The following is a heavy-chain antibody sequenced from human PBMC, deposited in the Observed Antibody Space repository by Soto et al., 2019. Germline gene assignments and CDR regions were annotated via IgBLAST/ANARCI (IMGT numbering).Heavy chain of an antibody. CDR1: GYSFTTYW. CDR2: IYPGDSHT. D-gene: IGHD4-4*01. J-gene: IGHJ5*02. CDR3: ARLGDNNYQYKYNWFDP. Sequence: GESLQISCPGSGYSFTTYWIAWVRQMPGKGLEWMGIIYPGDSHTQYSPSFQGQVTISADKSISTAYLQWSSLKASDTAMYYCARLGDNNYQYKYNWFDPWGQGTLVTVSS. V-gene: IGHV5-51*01.